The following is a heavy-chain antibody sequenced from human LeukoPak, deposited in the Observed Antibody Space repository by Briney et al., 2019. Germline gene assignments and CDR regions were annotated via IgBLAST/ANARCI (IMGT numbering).Heavy chain of an antibody. CDR1: GFTFSSYT. CDR2: ISSSGSTI. CDR3: VRVYCSGGSCYEAEFDY. Sequence: GGSLRLSCATSGFTFSSYTMTWVRQAPGKGLEWVSYISSSGSTIYYADSVKGRFTISRDNAKNSLYLQMNSLRAEDTAVFYCVRVYCSGGSCYEAEFDYWGQGTLVTVSS. J-gene: IGHJ4*02. D-gene: IGHD2-15*01. V-gene: IGHV3-48*04.